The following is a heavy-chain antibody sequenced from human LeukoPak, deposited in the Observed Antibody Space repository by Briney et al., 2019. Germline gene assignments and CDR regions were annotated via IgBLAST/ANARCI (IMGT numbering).Heavy chain of an antibody. CDR1: GFTFSSYA. V-gene: IGHV3-30-3*01. Sequence: PGRSLRLSCAASGFTFSSYAMHWVRQAPGKGLEWVAVISYDGSNKYYADSVKGRFTISRDNSKNTLYLQMNSLRAEDTAVYYCARDGQQLPFDYWGQGTLVTVSS. J-gene: IGHJ4*02. CDR3: ARDGQQLPFDY. CDR2: ISYDGSNK. D-gene: IGHD6-13*01.